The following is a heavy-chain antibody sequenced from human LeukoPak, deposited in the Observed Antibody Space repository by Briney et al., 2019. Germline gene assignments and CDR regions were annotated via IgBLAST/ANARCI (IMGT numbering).Heavy chain of an antibody. CDR2: IRSKANSYAT. CDR1: GFTFSGSA. Sequence: GALRLSCAASGFTFSGSAMHWVRQASGKGLEWVGRIRSKANSYATAYAASVKGRFTISRDDSKNTAYLQMNSLKTEDTAVYYCTSFLEWLLNMDVWGKGTTVTVYS. V-gene: IGHV3-73*01. CDR3: TSFLEWLLNMDV. J-gene: IGHJ6*03. D-gene: IGHD3-3*01.